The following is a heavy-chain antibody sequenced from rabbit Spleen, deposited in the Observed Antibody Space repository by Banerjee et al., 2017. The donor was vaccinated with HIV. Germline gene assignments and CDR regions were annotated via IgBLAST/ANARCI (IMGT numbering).Heavy chain of an antibody. Sequence: QSLEESGGDLVKPGASLTLTCTASGFSFSSSYYMCWVRQAPGKGLEWIACIYAGGGVGTYYATWAKGRFTISKTSSTTVTLQMTSLTAADTATYFCARDTSSSFSSYGMDLWGQGTLVTVS. D-gene: IGHD1-1*01. CDR3: ARDTSSSFSSYGMDL. J-gene: IGHJ3*01. CDR1: GFSFSSSYY. CDR2: IYAGGGVGT. V-gene: IGHV1S40*01.